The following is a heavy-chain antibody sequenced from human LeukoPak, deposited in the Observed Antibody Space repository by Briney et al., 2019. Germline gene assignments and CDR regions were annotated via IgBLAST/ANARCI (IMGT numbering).Heavy chain of an antibody. V-gene: IGHV4-39*01. CDR1: GCSISSSSYY. D-gene: IGHD5-12*01. CDR2: IYYSGST. Sequence: SETLSLTCTVSGCSISSSSYYWGWIRQPPGKGLEGIGSIYYSGSTYYNPSLKSRVTISVDTSKNQFSLKLSSVTAADTAVYYCARQWRRVGYSYYGMDVWGQGTPVTVSS. J-gene: IGHJ6*02. CDR3: ARQWRRVGYSYYGMDV.